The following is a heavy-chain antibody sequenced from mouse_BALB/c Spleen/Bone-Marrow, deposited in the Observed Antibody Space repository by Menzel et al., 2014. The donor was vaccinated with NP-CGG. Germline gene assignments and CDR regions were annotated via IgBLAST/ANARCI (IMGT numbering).Heavy chain of an antibody. CDR2: ISHSGGSS. Sequence: EVQGVESGGGFVQPGGSLKLSCAASGFTFXSYIMSWVRQTPEKRLEWVAYISHSGGSSYYLDTVKGRFTISRDNAKNTLYLQMSSLKSEDTAMYYCARVSPYWYFDVWGAGTTVTVSS. CDR3: ARVSPYWYFDV. CDR1: GFTFXSYI. J-gene: IGHJ1*01. V-gene: IGHV5-12-2*01. D-gene: IGHD6-2*01.